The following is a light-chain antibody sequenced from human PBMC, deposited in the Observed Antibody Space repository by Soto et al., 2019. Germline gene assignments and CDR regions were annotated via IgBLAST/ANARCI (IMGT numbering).Light chain of an antibody. Sequence: VLTQPASVSGSPGRSITISCNGTSSDVRDYNFVFWYQQHSGKAPKLMIFELTHRPSGFSNRFSGSQFGNTPSLTIFVLQADDEADYYCNSDTSSNALYVFGTGTKVTAL. CDR1: SSDVRDYNF. V-gene: IGLV2-14*01. J-gene: IGLJ1*01. CDR2: ELT. CDR3: NSDTSSNALYV.